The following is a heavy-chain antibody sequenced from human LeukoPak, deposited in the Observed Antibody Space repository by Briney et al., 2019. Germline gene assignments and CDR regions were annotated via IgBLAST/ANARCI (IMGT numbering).Heavy chain of an antibody. CDR1: GFTFSSYA. J-gene: IGHJ4*02. V-gene: IGHV3-23*01. D-gene: IGHD3-9*01. CDR3: AKALNVLRYFDWFHLSYFDY. CDR2: ISGSGGST. Sequence: GGSLRLSCAASGFTFSSYAMSWVRQAPGKGLEWVSAISGSGGSTYYADSVKGRFTISRDNSKNTLYLQMNSLRAEDTAVYYCAKALNVLRYFDWFHLSYFDYWGQGTLVTVSS.